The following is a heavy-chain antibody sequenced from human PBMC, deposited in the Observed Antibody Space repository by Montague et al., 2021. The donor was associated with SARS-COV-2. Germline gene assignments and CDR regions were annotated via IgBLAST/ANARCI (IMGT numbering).Heavy chain of an antibody. V-gene: IGHV4-61*01. Sequence: SETLSLTCTVSGASVSSGSHYWIWIRQPPGKGLEFIGYIYYSGSSNYXPSLKSRVTISVDTSTNQVSLKVSSATAADSAVYFCARGAGYSYGVDYWGQGTLVTVSS. D-gene: IGHD5-18*01. J-gene: IGHJ4*02. CDR3: ARGAGYSYGVDY. CDR1: GASVSSGSHY. CDR2: IYYSGSS.